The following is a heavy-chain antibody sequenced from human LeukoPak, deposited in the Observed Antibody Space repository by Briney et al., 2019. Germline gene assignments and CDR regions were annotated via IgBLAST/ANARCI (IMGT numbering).Heavy chain of an antibody. V-gene: IGHV3-74*03. Sequence: PGGSLRLSCAASGFTFSSYSMNWVRQAPGKGLVWVSYINSDGSTTTYADSVKGRFTISRDNAKNTLYLQMNSLRAEDTAVYYCTRDSSLPGIWGLGTMVTVSS. CDR1: GFTFSSYS. D-gene: IGHD3-16*02. J-gene: IGHJ3*02. CDR2: INSDGSTT. CDR3: TRDSSLPGI.